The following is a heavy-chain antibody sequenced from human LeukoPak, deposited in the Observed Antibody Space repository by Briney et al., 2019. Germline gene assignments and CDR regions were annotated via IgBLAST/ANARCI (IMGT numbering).Heavy chain of an antibody. Sequence: PGGSLRLSCAASGFTFSSYAMSWVRQAPGKGLEWVSAISGSGGSTYYADSVKGRFTISRDNSKNTLYLQMNSLRAEDTAVYYCAKDHGSTSCCLRPSDYWGQGTLVTVSS. J-gene: IGHJ4*02. D-gene: IGHD2-2*01. CDR2: ISGSGGST. CDR3: AKDHGSTSCCLRPSDY. V-gene: IGHV3-23*01. CDR1: GFTFSSYA.